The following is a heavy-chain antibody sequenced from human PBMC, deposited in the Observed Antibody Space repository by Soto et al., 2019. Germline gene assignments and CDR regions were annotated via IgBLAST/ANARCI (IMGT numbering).Heavy chain of an antibody. CDR2: LLRPGRST. D-gene: IGHD6-19*01. CDR1: GFMFSDYA. J-gene: IGHJ3*01. Sequence: GGSLRLSCAASGFMFSDYAMTWARQAPGKELEWVSGLLRPGRSTYYADSVKGRFTISGDTSANTVYLQMDSLRAEDTAVYYCVREDSAWDSRGSFDFWGRGTMVTVSS. CDR3: VREDSAWDSRGSFDF. V-gene: IGHV3-23*01.